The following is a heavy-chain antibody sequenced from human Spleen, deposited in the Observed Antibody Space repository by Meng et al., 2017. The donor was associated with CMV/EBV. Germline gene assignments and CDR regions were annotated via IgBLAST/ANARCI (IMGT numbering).Heavy chain of an antibody. J-gene: IGHJ6*02. D-gene: IGHD2-2*01. CDR2: INPDNGGT. CDR3: ARHPTAPSSYYYYGMDV. CDR1: GDTFTGFY. V-gene: IGHV1-2*02. Sequence: ASVKVSCKASGDTFTGFYMHWVRQAPGQGLEWMGWINPDNGGTNYARKFQGRVTMTRDTSIRTAYMELSGLRSDDTAVYYCARHPTAPSSYYYYGMDVWGQGTTVTVSS.